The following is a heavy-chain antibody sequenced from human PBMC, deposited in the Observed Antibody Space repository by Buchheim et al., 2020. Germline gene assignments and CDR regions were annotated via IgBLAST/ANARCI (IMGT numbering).Heavy chain of an antibody. CDR2: IYYSGST. CDR1: GGSISSSSYY. Sequence: QLQLQESGPGLVKPSETLSLTCTVSGGSISSSSYYWGWIRQPPGKGLEWIGSIYYSGSTYYNPSLKRRVTISVDTAKNQFSLKLSSVTAADTAVYYCARGQDDYVWGSYRSEYFQHWGQGTL. D-gene: IGHD3-16*02. J-gene: IGHJ1*01. CDR3: ARGQDDYVWGSYRSEYFQH. V-gene: IGHV4-39*07.